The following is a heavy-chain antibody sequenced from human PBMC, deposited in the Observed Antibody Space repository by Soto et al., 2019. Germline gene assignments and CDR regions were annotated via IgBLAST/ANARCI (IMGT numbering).Heavy chain of an antibody. CDR2: IYYSGST. CDR1: GGSISSYY. D-gene: IGHD2-15*01. J-gene: IGHJ6*03. CDR3: ARLRSGGSHPPYYYYYYMDV. V-gene: IGHV4-59*08. Sequence: SETLSLTCTVSGGSISSYYWSWIRQPPGKGLEWIGYIYYSGSTNYNPSLKSRVTISVDTSKNQFSLKLSSVTAADTAVYYCARLRSGGSHPPYYYYYYMDVWGKGTTVTVSS.